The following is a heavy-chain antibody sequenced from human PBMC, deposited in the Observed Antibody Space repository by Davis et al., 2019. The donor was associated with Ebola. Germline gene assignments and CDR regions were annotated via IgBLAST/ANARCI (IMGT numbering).Heavy chain of an antibody. CDR3: ARERVVPAAIGGYYYYGMDV. J-gene: IGHJ6*02. D-gene: IGHD2-2*01. CDR2: IGTAGDT. Sequence: GESLKISCAASGFTFSSYDMHWVRQATGKGLEWVSAIGTAGDTYYPGSVKGRFTISRENAKNSLYLQMNSLRAEDTAVYYCARERVVPAAIGGYYYYGMDVWGQGTTVTVSS. CDR1: GFTFSSYD. V-gene: IGHV3-13*01.